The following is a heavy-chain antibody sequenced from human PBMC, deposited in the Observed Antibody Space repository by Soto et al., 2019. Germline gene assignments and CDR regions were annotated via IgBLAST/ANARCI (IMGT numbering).Heavy chain of an antibody. D-gene: IGHD6-13*01. J-gene: IGHJ1*01. Sequence: SETLSLTCTVSGGSISSGGYYWSWIRQHPGKGLEWIGYIYYSGSTYYNPSLKSRVTISVDTSKNQFSLKLSSVTAADTAVYYCARGGYSSSRQLLFQHWGQGTLVTVSS. CDR3: ARGGYSSSRQLLFQH. CDR1: GGSISSGGYY. V-gene: IGHV4-31*03. CDR2: IYYSGST.